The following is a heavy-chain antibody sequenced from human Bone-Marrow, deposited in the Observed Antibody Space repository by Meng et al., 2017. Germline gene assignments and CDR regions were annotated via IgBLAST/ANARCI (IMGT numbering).Heavy chain of an antibody. CDR2: FHHSGTT. Sequence: QGQPQESGPGLVKPSGTLSLTCGVPGASVSSGYWWTWVRQPPGKGLEWIGEFHHSGTTNYNPSLRSRVTISVDTSKNQFSLRLTSVTAADTAVYYCAASPGWWRIDSWGQGTLVTVSS. CDR3: AASPGWWRIDS. V-gene: IGHV4-4*02. J-gene: IGHJ4*02. D-gene: IGHD6-19*01. CDR1: GASVSSGYW.